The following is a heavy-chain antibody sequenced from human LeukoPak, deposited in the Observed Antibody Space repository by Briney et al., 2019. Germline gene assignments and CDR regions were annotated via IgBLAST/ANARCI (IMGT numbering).Heavy chain of an antibody. Sequence: PSETLSLTCTVSGXSIRSGGNYWNWIRQHPGRGLEWIGYISYTGNTYYNPSLKSRVTMSLDTSKNQFSLKLRSVTAADTAVYYCARVRDYDSSGYELIDYWGQGTLVTVSS. CDR3: ARVRDYDSSGYELIDY. D-gene: IGHD3-22*01. V-gene: IGHV4-31*03. CDR2: ISYTGNT. CDR1: GXSIRSGGNY. J-gene: IGHJ4*02.